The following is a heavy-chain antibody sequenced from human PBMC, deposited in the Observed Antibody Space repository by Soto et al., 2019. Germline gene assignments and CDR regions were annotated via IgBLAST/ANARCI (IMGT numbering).Heavy chain of an antibody. CDR2: IYYSGST. Sequence: KASETLSLTCTVSGGSISSYYWSWIRQPPGKGLEWIGYIYYSGSTNYNPSLKSRVTISVDTSKNQSSLKLSSVTAADTAVYYCAREDRRDGYSFDYWGQGTPVTVSS. CDR1: GGSISSYY. V-gene: IGHV4-59*01. J-gene: IGHJ4*02. D-gene: IGHD4-4*01. CDR3: AREDRRDGYSFDY.